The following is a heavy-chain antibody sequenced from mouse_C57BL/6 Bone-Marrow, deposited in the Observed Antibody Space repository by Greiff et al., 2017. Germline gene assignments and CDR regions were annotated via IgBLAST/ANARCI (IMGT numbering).Heavy chain of an antibody. CDR1: GFTFSSYA. Sequence: EVKVEESGGGLVKPGGSLKLTCAASGFTFSSYAMSWVRQTPEKRLEWVATISDGGSYTYYPDNVKGRCTISGNNAKNNLYLQMSHLKSEDTAMYYCAKADVHYYAMDYWGQGTSVTVSS. CDR3: AKADVHYYAMDY. CDR2: ISDGGSYT. V-gene: IGHV5-4*03. J-gene: IGHJ4*01.